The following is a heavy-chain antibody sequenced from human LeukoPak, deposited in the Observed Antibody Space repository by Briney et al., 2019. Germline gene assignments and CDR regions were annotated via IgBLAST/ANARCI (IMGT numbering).Heavy chain of an antibody. CDR1: GFTFDDYG. J-gene: IGHJ4*02. Sequence: GGSLRLSCEASGFTFDDYGMSWVRQLPGKGLEWVSGINRNGDSTDYAGSVKGRFTISRDNAKNSHFLQMNSLRVEDTALYYCARVQRELMWYYDYWGQGTLVTVSS. CDR3: ARVQRELMWYYDY. D-gene: IGHD1-1*01. V-gene: IGHV3-20*04. CDR2: INRNGDST.